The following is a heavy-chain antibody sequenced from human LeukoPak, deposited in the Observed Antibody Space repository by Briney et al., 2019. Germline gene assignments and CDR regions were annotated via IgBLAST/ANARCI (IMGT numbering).Heavy chain of an antibody. V-gene: IGHV3-23*01. CDR1: GFTFSSYA. CDR2: ISGSGGST. CDR3: ARFRTWGDKAFDY. D-gene: IGHD2-21*02. Sequence: GGSLRLSCAASGFTFSSYAMSWVRQAPGKGLEWASAISGSGGSTYYADSVKGRFTISRDSAKNSLYLQMNSLRAEDTAVYYCARFRTWGDKAFDYWGQGTLVTVSS. J-gene: IGHJ4*02.